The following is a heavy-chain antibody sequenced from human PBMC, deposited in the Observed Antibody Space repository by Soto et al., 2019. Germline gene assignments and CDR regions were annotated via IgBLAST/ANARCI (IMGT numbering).Heavy chain of an antibody. CDR2: IYYSGST. J-gene: IGHJ4*02. CDR3: ARLGDSRAFYDY. V-gene: IGHV4-39*01. Sequence: SETLSLTCPVSGGSISSSSYYWGWIRQPPGKGLEWIGSIYYSGSTYYNPSLKSRVTISVDTSKNQFSLKLSSVTAADTAVYYCARLGDSRAFYDYWGQGTLVTVSS. D-gene: IGHD1-26*01. CDR1: GGSISSSSYY.